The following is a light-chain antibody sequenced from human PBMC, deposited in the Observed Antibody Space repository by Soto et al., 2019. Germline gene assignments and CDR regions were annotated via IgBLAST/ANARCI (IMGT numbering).Light chain of an antibody. V-gene: IGLV1-40*01. CDR2: GNT. CDR3: QSYENSLTAPYV. CDR1: SSDIGAGHA. J-gene: IGLJ1*01. Sequence: HSVLTQPPSVSGAPGQRVTISCTGSSSDIGAGHAVHWYQQLPGTAPKLLIYGNTNRPSGVPDRFSASKSGTSASLTIAGLQDEDEADYYCQSYENSLTAPYVFGTGTKVTVL.